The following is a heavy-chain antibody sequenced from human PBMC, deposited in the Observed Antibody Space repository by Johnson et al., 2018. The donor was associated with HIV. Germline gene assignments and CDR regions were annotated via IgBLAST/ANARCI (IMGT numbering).Heavy chain of an antibody. CDR3: ARDPCTGASCLPGAFDI. J-gene: IGHJ3*02. CDR2: ISWHRGSI. CDR1: GFTFDDYA. V-gene: IGHV3-9*01. Sequence: VQLVESGGGLVQPGRSLRLSCAASGFTFDDYAMHWVRQAPGRGLDWVSGISWHRGSIGYAASVTGRFTISSDNAKNALYLQMNSLRAEDTAVYFCARDPCTGASCLPGAFDIWGQVTLVTVSS. D-gene: IGHD2-15*01.